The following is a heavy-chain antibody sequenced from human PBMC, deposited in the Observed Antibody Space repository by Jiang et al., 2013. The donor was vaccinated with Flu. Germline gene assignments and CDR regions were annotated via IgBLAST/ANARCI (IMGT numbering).Heavy chain of an antibody. CDR3: ARWGLYYDRGERTPFDP. Sequence: GAEVKKPGASVKVSCKASGYTFTSYGISWVRQAPGQGLEWMGWISAYNGNTNYAQKLQGRVTMTTDTSTSTAYMELRSLRSDDTAVYYCARWGLYYDRGERTPFDPWGQGTLVTVSS. J-gene: IGHJ5*02. CDR2: ISAYNGNT. CDR1: GYTFTSYG. V-gene: IGHV1-18*04. D-gene: IGHD3-22*01.